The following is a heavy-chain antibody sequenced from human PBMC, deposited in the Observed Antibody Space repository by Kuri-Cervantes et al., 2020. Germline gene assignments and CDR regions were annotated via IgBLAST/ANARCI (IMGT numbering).Heavy chain of an antibody. CDR3: ARIPPGDSSFDH. CDR2: IYWDDDK. Sequence: SGPTLVKPTQTLTLTCTFSGFSLSTSGVGVGWIRQPPGKALEWLALIYWDDDKRYSPSLKSRLTITKDTSKNQVVLKMTNMDPVDTATYYCARIPPGDSSFDHWGQGTLVTVSS. V-gene: IGHV2-5*02. CDR1: GFSLSTSGVG. J-gene: IGHJ4*02. D-gene: IGHD4-17*01.